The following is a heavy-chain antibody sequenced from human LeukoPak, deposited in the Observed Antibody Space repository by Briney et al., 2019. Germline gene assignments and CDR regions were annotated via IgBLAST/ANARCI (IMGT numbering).Heavy chain of an antibody. CDR2: INHSGST. CDR3: AVRLGYCGGDCYSPLDY. D-gene: IGHD2-21*02. CDR1: GGSFSGYY. Sequence: SETLSLTCAVYGGSFSGYYWSWIRQPPGKGLEWIGEINHSGSTNYNPSLKSRVTISVDTSKNQFSLKLSSVTAADTAVYYCAVRLGYCGGDCYSPLDYWGQGTLVTVSS. V-gene: IGHV4-34*01. J-gene: IGHJ4*02.